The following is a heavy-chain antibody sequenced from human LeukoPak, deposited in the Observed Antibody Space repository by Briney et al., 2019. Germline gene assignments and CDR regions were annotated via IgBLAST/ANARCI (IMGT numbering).Heavy chain of an antibody. Sequence: GESLKISCKGSGYSFTNYWISWVRQMPGKGLEWMGMIDPGDSYTNYSPSFQGPVTISVDKSVTTAYLQWSSLKASDTAMYYCARHGAGGTYHYYYGMDVWGQGTTVTVSS. CDR3: ARHGAGGTYHYYYGMDV. J-gene: IGHJ6*01. D-gene: IGHD1-26*01. V-gene: IGHV5-10-1*01. CDR2: IDPGDSYT. CDR1: GYSFTNYW.